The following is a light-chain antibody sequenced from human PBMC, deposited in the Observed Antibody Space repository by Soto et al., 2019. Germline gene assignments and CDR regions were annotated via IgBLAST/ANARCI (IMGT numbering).Light chain of an antibody. J-gene: IGLJ2*01. CDR1: SSNIGSKA. Sequence: QSVLTQPPSASGTPGQRVTISCSGSSSNIGSKAVNWYQHLPGTAPKLLIYSSSQRPSGVPDRFSGSKSGTSASLAISGLQSEDEDDYYCAAWDDSLKGVVFGGGTKLTVL. CDR3: AAWDDSLKGVV. V-gene: IGLV1-44*01. CDR2: SSS.